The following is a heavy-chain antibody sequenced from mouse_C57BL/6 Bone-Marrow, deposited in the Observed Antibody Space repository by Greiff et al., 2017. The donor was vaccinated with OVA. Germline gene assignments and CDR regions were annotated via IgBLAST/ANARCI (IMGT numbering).Heavy chain of an antibody. CDR2: IDPETGGT. Sequence: QVQLQQSGAELVRPGASVTLSCKASGYTFTDYEMHWVKQTPVHGLEWIGAIDPETGGTAYNQKFKGKAILTADKSSSTAYMELRSLTSEDSAVYYGTRIGWPPWYFDVWGTGTTVTVSS. V-gene: IGHV1-15*01. J-gene: IGHJ1*03. CDR3: TRIGWPPWYFDV. CDR1: GYTFTDYE.